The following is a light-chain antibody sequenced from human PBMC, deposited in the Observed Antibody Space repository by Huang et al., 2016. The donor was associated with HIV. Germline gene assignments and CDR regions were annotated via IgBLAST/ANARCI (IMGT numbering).Light chain of an antibody. CDR1: KSITTF. V-gene: IGKV1-39*01. CDR2: ASS. CDR3: HQSYSFPRT. Sequence: DIQLTQSPSSLSASVGDRVTITCRDSKSITTFLNWYQHKAGKAPKILIYASSKLQSGVPSRFSGSVSETEFTLTFSGLQPDDFATYYCHQSYSFPRTFGQGTKVEIK. J-gene: IGKJ1*01.